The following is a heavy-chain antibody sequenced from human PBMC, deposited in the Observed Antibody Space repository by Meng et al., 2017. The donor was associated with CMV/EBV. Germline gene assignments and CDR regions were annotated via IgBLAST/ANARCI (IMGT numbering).Heavy chain of an antibody. V-gene: IGHV1-2*02. D-gene: IGHD2-2*01. Sequence: ASVKVSCQASGYTFTGYYMHWVRQAPGQGLEWMGWINPNSGGTNYAQKFQGRVTMTRDTSISTAYMELSRLRSDDTAVYYCARQLQFGEYGMDVWGQGTTVTVSS. CDR3: ARQLQFGEYGMDV. CDR2: INPNSGGT. CDR1: GYTFTGYY. J-gene: IGHJ6*02.